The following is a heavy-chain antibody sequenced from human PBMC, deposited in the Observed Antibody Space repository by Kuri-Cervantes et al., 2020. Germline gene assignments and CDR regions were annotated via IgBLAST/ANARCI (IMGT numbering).Heavy chain of an antibody. CDR1: GFTFSSYA. D-gene: IGHD3-3*01. V-gene: IGHV3-23*01. Sequence: GESLKISCAASGFTFSSYAMSWVRQAPGKGLEWVSAISGSGGSTYYADSVKGRFTISRDNSKNTLYLQMNSLRAEDTAVYYCAKDQRNDFWSSYYYYYYYGMDVWGQGTTVTVSS. CDR2: ISGSGGST. CDR3: AKDQRNDFWSSYYYYYYYGMDV. J-gene: IGHJ6*02.